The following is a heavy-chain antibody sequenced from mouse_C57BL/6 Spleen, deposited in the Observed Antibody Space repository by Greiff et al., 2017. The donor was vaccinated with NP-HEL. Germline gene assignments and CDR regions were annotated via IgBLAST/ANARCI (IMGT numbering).Heavy chain of an antibody. CDR2: IDPSDSET. J-gene: IGHJ2*01. Sequence: VQLQQPGAELVRPGSSVKLSCKASGYTFTSYWMHWVKQRPIQGLEWIGNIDPSDSETHYNQKFKDKATLTVAKSSSTAYMQLSSLTSEDSAVYYCARYDCYYLFDYWGQGTTLTVSS. CDR3: ARYDCYYLFDY. CDR1: GYTFTSYW. V-gene: IGHV1-52*01. D-gene: IGHD2-3*01.